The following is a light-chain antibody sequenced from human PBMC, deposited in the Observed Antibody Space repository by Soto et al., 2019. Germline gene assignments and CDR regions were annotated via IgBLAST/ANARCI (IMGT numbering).Light chain of an antibody. Sequence: QSALTQPPSASGSPGQSVTISCTGTSSDVGGYNYVSWYQQHPGKAPKLMIYEVSKRPSGVPDRFSGSKSGNTASLTVSGLQAEDEADHYCSSYAGRNNNYVFGNGTKLTV. V-gene: IGLV2-8*01. CDR2: EVS. CDR1: SSDVGGYNY. CDR3: SSYAGRNNNYV. J-gene: IGLJ1*01.